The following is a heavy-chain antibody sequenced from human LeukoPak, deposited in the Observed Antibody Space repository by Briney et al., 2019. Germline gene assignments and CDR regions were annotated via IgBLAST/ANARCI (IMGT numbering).Heavy chain of an antibody. CDR2: INPSGGST. D-gene: IGHD2-2*01. Sequence: GAXVKVSCKASGYTFTSYYMHWVRQAPGQGLEWMGIINPSGGSTSYAQKFQGRVTMTRDTFTSTVYMELSSLRSEDTAVYYCARDWGCSSTSCYGIYWYFDLWGRGTLVTVSS. CDR1: GYTFTSYY. J-gene: IGHJ2*01. V-gene: IGHV1-46*01. CDR3: ARDWGCSSTSCYGIYWYFDL.